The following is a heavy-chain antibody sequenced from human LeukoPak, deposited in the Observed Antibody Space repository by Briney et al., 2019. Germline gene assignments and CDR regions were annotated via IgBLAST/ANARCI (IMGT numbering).Heavy chain of an antibody. V-gene: IGHV3-21*01. J-gene: IGHJ3*02. CDR2: ISSSSSYI. Sequence: PGGSLRLSCAASGFTFSSYSMNWVREAPGKGLEWVSSISSSSSYIYYADSVKGRFTISRDNAKNSLYLQMNSVRAEDTAVYYCARHPATVYKWNALGAFDIWSQGTMVTVSS. CDR1: GFTFSSYS. CDR3: ARHPATVYKWNALGAFDI. D-gene: IGHD1-1*01.